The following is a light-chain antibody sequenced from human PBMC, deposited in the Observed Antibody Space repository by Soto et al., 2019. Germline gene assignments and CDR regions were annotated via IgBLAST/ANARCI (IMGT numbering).Light chain of an antibody. CDR3: QHTYHPPPT. CDR1: QTISTF. J-gene: IGKJ4*01. V-gene: IGKV1-39*01. Sequence: DIQLTQSPSSLSASVGDRVSITCRTSQTISTFLNWYHHRPGQAPKLLIYSISNLQIGVPSRFSGVGAGTEFTLTISSLQPEDFGSYSCQHTYHPPPTFGGGTRVQIK. CDR2: SIS.